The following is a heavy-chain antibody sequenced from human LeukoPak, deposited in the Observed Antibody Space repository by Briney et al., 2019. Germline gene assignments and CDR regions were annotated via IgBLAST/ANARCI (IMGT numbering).Heavy chain of an antibody. Sequence: GGSLRLSCAASGFTFSNYWMHWVRQAPRKGLLWVSRINIDGINTSYADSVKGRFTNSRDNAKNTLNLQMNSLRAEDTAVYYCARARLDSSSWYGAHFDYWGQGTLVSVSS. CDR3: ARARLDSSSWYGAHFDY. CDR1: GFTFSNYW. D-gene: IGHD6-13*01. CDR2: INIDGINT. V-gene: IGHV3-74*01. J-gene: IGHJ4*02.